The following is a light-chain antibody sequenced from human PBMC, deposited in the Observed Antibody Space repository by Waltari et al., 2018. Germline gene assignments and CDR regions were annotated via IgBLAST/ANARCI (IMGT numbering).Light chain of an antibody. CDR3: QQRRSWPLT. CDR2: DVS. CDR1: QPVNRF. J-gene: IGKJ4*01. Sequence: EIELTQSPATLSLSPGESATLSCRASQPVNRFLAWYRQQPGQPPELLIYDVSNRATDIPARFSGGGSGTDFTLTINSLQPEDFAVYYCQQRRSWPLTFGGGTKVEIK. V-gene: IGKV3-11*01.